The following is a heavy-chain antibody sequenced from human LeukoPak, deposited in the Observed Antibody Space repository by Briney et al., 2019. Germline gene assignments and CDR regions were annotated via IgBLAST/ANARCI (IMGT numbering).Heavy chain of an antibody. J-gene: IGHJ5*02. CDR3: ARDGDFWSGYGINWFDP. CDR2: IIPIFGTA. Sequence: ASAKVSCKASGGTFSSYAISWVRQAPGQGLEWMGRIIPIFGTANYAQKFQGRVTITTDESTSTAYMELSSLRSEDTAVYYCARDGDFWSGYGINWFDPWGQGTLVTVSS. V-gene: IGHV1-69*05. CDR1: GGTFSSYA. D-gene: IGHD3-3*01.